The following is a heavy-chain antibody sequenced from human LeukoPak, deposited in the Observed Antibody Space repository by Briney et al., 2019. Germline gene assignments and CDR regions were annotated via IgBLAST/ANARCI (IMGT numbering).Heavy chain of an antibody. V-gene: IGHV4-61*02. Sequence: SETLSLTCTVSGGSISSGGYYWSWIRQPAGKGLEWIGRIYTSGSTNYNPSLKSRVTISVDTSKNQFSLKLSSVTAADTAVYYCARWPSLREWFDYYGMDVWGQGTTVTVSS. J-gene: IGHJ6*02. CDR1: GGSISSGGYY. CDR3: ARWPSLREWFDYYGMDV. D-gene: IGHD3-3*01. CDR2: IYTSGST.